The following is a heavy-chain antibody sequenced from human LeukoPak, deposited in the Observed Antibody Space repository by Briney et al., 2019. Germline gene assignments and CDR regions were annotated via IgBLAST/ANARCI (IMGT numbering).Heavy chain of an antibody. Sequence: GASVKVSCKASGYTFTSYGISWVRQAPGQGLEWMGWISAYNGNTNYAQKLQGRVTMTTDTSTSTAYMELRSLRSDDAAVYYCARDGMWMGWPMIDYWGQGTLVTVSS. CDR3: ARDGMWMGWPMIDY. CDR2: ISAYNGNT. V-gene: IGHV1-18*01. CDR1: GYTFTSYG. D-gene: IGHD3-22*01. J-gene: IGHJ4*02.